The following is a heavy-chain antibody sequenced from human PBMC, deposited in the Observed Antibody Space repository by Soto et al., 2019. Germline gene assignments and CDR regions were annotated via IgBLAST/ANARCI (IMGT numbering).Heavy chain of an antibody. Sequence: QVQLQESGPGLVKPSETLSLTCTASGDSVSSGSYFWSWIRQPPGRGLEWIGYIYYSGSTNYNPSLKSRVTISVDTSKNQFSLKLSSVTAADTAVYYCASYSSGWYDVIYWGQGTLVTVSS. J-gene: IGHJ4*02. CDR2: IYYSGST. CDR3: ASYSSGWYDVIY. V-gene: IGHV4-61*01. D-gene: IGHD6-19*01. CDR1: GDSVSSGSYF.